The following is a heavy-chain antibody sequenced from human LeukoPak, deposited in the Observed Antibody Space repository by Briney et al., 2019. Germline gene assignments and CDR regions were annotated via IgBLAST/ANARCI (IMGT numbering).Heavy chain of an antibody. Sequence: GGSLRLSCVASGFTFSSYAMSWVRQAPGKGLEWVSGLTGSGGNTYYADSVKGRFTISRDNSKNTLSLQMNSLRAEDAAVYYCVKFRGIQHYNYHTDVWGKGTTVTVSS. CDR3: VKFRGIQHYNYHTDV. CDR1: GFTFSSYA. D-gene: IGHD3-10*01. J-gene: IGHJ6*03. CDR2: LTGSGGNT. V-gene: IGHV3-23*01.